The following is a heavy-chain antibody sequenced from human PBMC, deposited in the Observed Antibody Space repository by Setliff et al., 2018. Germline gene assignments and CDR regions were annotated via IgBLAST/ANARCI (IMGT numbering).Heavy chain of an antibody. D-gene: IGHD1-1*01. CDR3: ARAGGPPGFDS. CDR2: INVANGNT. V-gene: IGHV1-3*01. J-gene: IGHJ4*02. CDR1: GYNFITYA. Sequence: ASVKVSCKASGYNFITYAIHWVRLAPGQRPEWLGWINVANGNTKNSRKIQERLTISRDTPASTAYMELRGLTSEDTGVYYCARAGGPPGFDSWGQGTLVTVSS.